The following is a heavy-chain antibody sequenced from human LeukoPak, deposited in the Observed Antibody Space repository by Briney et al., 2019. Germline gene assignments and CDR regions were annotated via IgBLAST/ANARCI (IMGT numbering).Heavy chain of an antibody. D-gene: IGHD2-2*02. CDR1: GFTFSSYE. Sequence: GGSLRLSCAASGFTFSSYEMNWVRQAPGKGLEWVSYISSSGSTIYYADSVKGRFTISRDNAKNSLYLQMNSLRAEDTAVYYCAKDDQVVTVDIHFDYWGQGTLVTVSS. J-gene: IGHJ4*02. CDR3: AKDDQVVTVDIHFDY. CDR2: ISSSGSTI. V-gene: IGHV3-48*03.